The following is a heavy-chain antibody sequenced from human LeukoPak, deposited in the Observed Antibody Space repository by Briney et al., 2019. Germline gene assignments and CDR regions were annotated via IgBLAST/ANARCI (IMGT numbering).Heavy chain of an antibody. CDR1: GFTFSSYW. D-gene: IGHD6-19*01. CDR3: ARKLRSSGWYPDCCAFDI. J-gene: IGHJ3*02. CDR2: IKQDGSEK. V-gene: IGHV3-7*03. Sequence: PGGSLRLSCAASGFTFSSYWMSWVRQAPGKGLEWVANIKQDGSEKYYVDSVKGRFTISRDNAKNSLYLQMNSLRAEDTAVYYCARKLRSSGWYPDCCAFDIWGQGTMVTVSS.